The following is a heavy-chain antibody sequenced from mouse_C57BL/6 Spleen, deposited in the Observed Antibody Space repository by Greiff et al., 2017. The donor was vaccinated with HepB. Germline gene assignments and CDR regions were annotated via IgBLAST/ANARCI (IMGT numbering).Heavy chain of an antibody. Sequence: LVESGAELARPGASVKLSCKASGYTFTSYGISWVKQRTGQGLEWIGEIYPRSGNTYYNEKFKGKATLTADKSSSTAYMELRSLTSEDSAVYFCASGEDYYAMDYWGQGTSVTVSS. J-gene: IGHJ4*01. V-gene: IGHV1-81*01. CDR3: ASGEDYYAMDY. CDR1: GYTFTSYG. CDR2: IYPRSGNT.